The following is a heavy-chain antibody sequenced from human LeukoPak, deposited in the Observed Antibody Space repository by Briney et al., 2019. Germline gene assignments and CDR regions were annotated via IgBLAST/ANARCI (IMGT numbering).Heavy chain of an antibody. J-gene: IGHJ5*02. CDR2: SYYSGST. CDR3: ASARLGGNSYLNWFDP. V-gene: IGHV4-59*01. D-gene: IGHD4-23*01. CDR1: GGSISSYY. Sequence: ETLSLTCTVSGGSISSYYWSWIRQPPGKGLEWIGYSYYSGSTNYNPSLKSRVTISVDTSKNQFSLKLSSVTAADTAVYYCASARLGGNSYLNWFDPWGQGTLVTVSS.